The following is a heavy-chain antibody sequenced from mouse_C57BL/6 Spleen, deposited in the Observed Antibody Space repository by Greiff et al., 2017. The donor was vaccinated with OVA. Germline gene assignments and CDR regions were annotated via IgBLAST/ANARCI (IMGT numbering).Heavy chain of an antibody. CDR1: GFSLTSYG. J-gene: IGHJ3*01. V-gene: IGHV2-4*01. CDR2: IWSGGST. CDR3: ASYGNFWFAY. D-gene: IGHD2-1*01. Sequence: QVQLKESGPGLVQPSQSLSITCTVSGFSLTSYGVHWVRQPPGEGLEWLGVIWSGGSTDYNAAFISRLSISKDNSKSQVFFKMNSLQADDTAIYYCASYGNFWFAYWGQGTLVTVSA.